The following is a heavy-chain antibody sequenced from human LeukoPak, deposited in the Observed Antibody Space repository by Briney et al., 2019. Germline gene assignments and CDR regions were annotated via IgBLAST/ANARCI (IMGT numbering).Heavy chain of an antibody. Sequence: SETLSLTCAVYGGSFSGYYWSWIRQPPGKGLEWIGEINHSGSTNYNPSLKSRVTISVDTSKNQFSLKLSSVTAADTAVYYCARVGYCSSTSCYPATSWFDPWGQGTLVTVST. D-gene: IGHD2-2*01. J-gene: IGHJ5*02. V-gene: IGHV4-34*01. CDR1: GGSFSGYY. CDR3: ARVGYCSSTSCYPATSWFDP. CDR2: INHSGST.